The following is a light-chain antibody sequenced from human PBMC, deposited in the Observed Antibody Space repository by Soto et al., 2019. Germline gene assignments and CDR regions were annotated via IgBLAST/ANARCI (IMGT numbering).Light chain of an antibody. Sequence: DIQMTQSPSSLSASVGDRVTITCRASQSISSYLNWYQQKPGKAPKLLIYAASSLQSGVPSRFSGSGSGTDFTFTISSLQPEDFPTYYCQQSYSTLITFGQGTRLEIK. CDR1: QSISSY. CDR3: QQSYSTLIT. CDR2: AAS. J-gene: IGKJ5*01. V-gene: IGKV1-39*01.